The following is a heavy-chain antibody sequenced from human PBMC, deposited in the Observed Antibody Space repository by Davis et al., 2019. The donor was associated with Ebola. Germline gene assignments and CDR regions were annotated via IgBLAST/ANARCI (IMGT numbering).Heavy chain of an antibody. V-gene: IGHV1-69*13. J-gene: IGHJ5*02. CDR2: IIPMFRSP. D-gene: IGHD3-22*01. CDR3: ARVQTGYYYDSSDSPSWFDP. CDR1: GDTFSSFA. Sequence: SVKVSCKASGDTFSSFAVSWVRQAPGQGLEWMGGIIPMFRSPKYAQKFQGRVTITADDSTRTVYMELSSLRSEDTAVYYCARVQTGYYYDSSDSPSWFDPWGQGSLVIVSS.